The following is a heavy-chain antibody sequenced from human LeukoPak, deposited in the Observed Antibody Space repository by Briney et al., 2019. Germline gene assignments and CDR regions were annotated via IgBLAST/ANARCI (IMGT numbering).Heavy chain of an antibody. CDR2: ISGSGGST. J-gene: IGHJ6*02. Sequence: GGSLRLSCAASGFTFSSYAMSWVRQAPGKGLEWVSAISGSGGSTYYADSVKGRFTISRDNSKITLYLQMNSLRAEDTAVYYCAKTYYDFWSGYYDNYYYYGMDVWGQGTTVTVSS. CDR1: GFTFSSYA. D-gene: IGHD3-3*01. CDR3: AKTYYDFWSGYYDNYYYYGMDV. V-gene: IGHV3-23*01.